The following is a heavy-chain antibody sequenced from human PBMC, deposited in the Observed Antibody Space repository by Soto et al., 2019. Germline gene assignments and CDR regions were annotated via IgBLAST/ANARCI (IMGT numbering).Heavy chain of an antibody. D-gene: IGHD3-22*01. CDR1: GVSISSYY. V-gene: IGHV4-59*01. J-gene: IGHJ4*02. Sequence: ASETLSLTCTVSGVSISSYYWSWIRQPPGKGLEWIGYIYYSGSTNYNPSLKSRVTISGDTSKNQFSLKLSSVTAADTAVYYCARSRGGYFDYWGQGTLVTSPQ. CDR2: IYYSGST. CDR3: ARSRGGYFDY.